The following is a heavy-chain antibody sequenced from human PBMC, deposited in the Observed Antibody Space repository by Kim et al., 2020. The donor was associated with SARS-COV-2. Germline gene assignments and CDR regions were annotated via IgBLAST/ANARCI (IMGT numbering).Heavy chain of an antibody. CDR3: ARQPVVVPAANPVPRVWFDP. D-gene: IGHD2-2*01. J-gene: IGHJ5*02. Sequence: SETLSLTCTVSGGSISSSSYYWGWIRQPPGKGLEWIGSIYYSGSTYYNPSLKSRVTISVDTSKNQFSLKLSSVTAADTAVYYCARQPVVVPAANPVPRVWFDPWGQGTLVTVSS. CDR1: GGSISSSSYY. CDR2: IYYSGST. V-gene: IGHV4-39*01.